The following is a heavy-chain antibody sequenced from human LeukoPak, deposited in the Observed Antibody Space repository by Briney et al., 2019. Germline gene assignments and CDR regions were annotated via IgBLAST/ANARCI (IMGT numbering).Heavy chain of an antibody. CDR3: AKDPSYSNYVPTNWFDP. CDR2: ISGSGGST. D-gene: IGHD4-11*01. V-gene: IGHV3-23*01. CDR1: GFTFSSYA. J-gene: IGHJ5*02. Sequence: GGSLRLSCAASGFTFSSYAMSWVRQAPGKGLEWVSAISGSGGSTYYADSVKGRFTISRDNSKNTLYLQMNSLRAEDTAVYYCAKDPSYSNYVPTNWFDPWGQGTLVTVSS.